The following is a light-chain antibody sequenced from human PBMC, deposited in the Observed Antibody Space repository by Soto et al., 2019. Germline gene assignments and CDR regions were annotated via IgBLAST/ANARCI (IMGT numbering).Light chain of an antibody. V-gene: IGKV3-11*01. CDR3: QQYGSSGT. CDR1: QSVSRY. J-gene: IGKJ1*01. Sequence: EIVLTQSPATLSLSPGERATLSCRASQSVSRYLAWYQQKPGQAPRLLIYHASNRATGIPARFSGSGSGTDFTLTISRLEPEDFAVYYCQQYGSSGTSGQGAKVDI. CDR2: HAS.